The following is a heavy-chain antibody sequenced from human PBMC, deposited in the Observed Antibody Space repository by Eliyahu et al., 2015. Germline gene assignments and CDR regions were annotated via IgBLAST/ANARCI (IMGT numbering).Heavy chain of an antibody. J-gene: IGHJ4*02. CDR1: GFSLSTSGMR. CDR3: ARLSGDYGKNYFDF. CDR2: IDWDDDK. V-gene: IGHV2-70*04. D-gene: IGHD3-16*01. Sequence: QVTLKESGPALVKPTQTLTLTCTFSGFSLSTSGMRVSWIRQPPGKALEWLARIDWDDDKFYSPSLKTRLTISKDTSKNQVVLTMTNMDPVDTATYYCARLSGDYGKNYFDFWGQGTLVTVSS.